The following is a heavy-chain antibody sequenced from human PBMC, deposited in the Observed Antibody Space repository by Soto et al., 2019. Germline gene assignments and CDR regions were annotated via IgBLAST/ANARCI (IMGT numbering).Heavy chain of an antibody. J-gene: IGHJ4*02. D-gene: IGHD4-17*01. V-gene: IGHV5-10-1*01. Sequence: EVQLVQSGAEVKKPGESLRISCKASGYSFTTYWISWVRQMPGKGLEWMGRIDPSDSYTDYSPSFQGHVTISADKSISTAYLQWSSLKASDTAMYYYARQGYGDYEDYWGQGTLVTVSS. CDR2: IDPSDSYT. CDR1: GYSFTTYW. CDR3: ARQGYGDYEDY.